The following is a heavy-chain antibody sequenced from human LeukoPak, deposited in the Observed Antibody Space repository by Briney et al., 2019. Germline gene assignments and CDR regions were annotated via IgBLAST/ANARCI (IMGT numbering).Heavy chain of an antibody. J-gene: IGHJ2*01. D-gene: IGHD3-16*01. CDR2: INHSGST. CDR3: ATATPGGFDL. V-gene: IGHV4-34*01. Sequence: SETLSLTCAVYGGSFSGYYWSWIRQPPGKGLEWIGEINHSGSTNYNPSLKSRVTISVDTSKNQFSLKLSSVTAADTAVYYCATATPGGFDLWGRGTLVTVSS. CDR1: GGSFSGYY.